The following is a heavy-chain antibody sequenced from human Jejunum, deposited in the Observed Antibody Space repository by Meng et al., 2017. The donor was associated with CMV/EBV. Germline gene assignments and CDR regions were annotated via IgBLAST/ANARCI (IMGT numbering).Heavy chain of an antibody. D-gene: IGHD1-26*01. CDR2: ISAYNGNT. Sequence: QVQLVQSVSELKKPGASVKVSCKASGYTFTRYALNWVRQAPGQGLEWMGWISAYNGNTNYAQTLQGRVTMTTDTSTSTAYMELRSLRSDDTAVYYCARVEVGITSGDYWGQGTLVTVSS. J-gene: IGHJ4*02. CDR1: GYTFTRYA. CDR3: ARVEVGITSGDY. V-gene: IGHV1-18*01.